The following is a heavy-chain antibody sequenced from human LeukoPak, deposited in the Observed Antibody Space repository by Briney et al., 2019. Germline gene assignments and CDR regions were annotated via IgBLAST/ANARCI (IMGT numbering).Heavy chain of an antibody. CDR2: INPSGGST. CDR1: GYTFTTYY. V-gene: IGHV1-46*01. CDR3: ARDLYLYYYDSRGYYRGFDI. D-gene: IGHD3-22*01. Sequence: ASVKVSCKASGYTFTTYYIHWVRQAPGQGLEWMGMINPSGGSTTYPQKFEGRLTMTRDMSTSTVYMELSSLRSEDTAIYYCARDLYLYYYDSRGYYRGFDIWGQGTMVTVSS. J-gene: IGHJ3*02.